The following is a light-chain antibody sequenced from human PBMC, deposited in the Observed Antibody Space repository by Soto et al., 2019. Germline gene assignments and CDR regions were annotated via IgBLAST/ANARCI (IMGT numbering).Light chain of an antibody. CDR1: SGDVGPYNY. CDR2: EVT. J-gene: IGLJ1*01. CDR3: NSYVGSNNYV. V-gene: IGLV2-8*01. Sequence: QCARTQPASACGPPGRPVTITCLGTSGDVGPYNYVCWYRHHPGKAPRLIIYEVTKRPSGVPDRFSGSKSGNTASLTVSGLQADDEADHYCNSYVGSNNYVFGTGTKVTVL.